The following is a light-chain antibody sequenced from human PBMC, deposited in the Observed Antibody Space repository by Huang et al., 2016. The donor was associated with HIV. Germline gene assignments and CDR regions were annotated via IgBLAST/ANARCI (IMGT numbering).Light chain of an antibody. CDR3: QQSYSTLLFT. CDR2: GAS. Sequence: DIQMTQSPSSLSASVGVRVTITCRASQSIKKYLNWYQQKPGKATKRLSYGASSLQSGVPSRFSGSGSGTDFTLTISSLQPEDFATYYCQQSYSTLLFTFGPGTKVDI. V-gene: IGKV1-39*01. CDR1: QSIKKY. J-gene: IGKJ3*01.